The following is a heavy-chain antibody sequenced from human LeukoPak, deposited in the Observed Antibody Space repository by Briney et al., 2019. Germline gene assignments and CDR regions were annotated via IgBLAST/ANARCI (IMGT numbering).Heavy chain of an antibody. CDR1: GFTFSSYE. D-gene: IGHD4-17*01. CDR3: ARSGGYGDYAPYYYYYYMDV. Sequence: PGGSLRLSCAASGFTFSSYEMNWVRQAPGKGLEWVSYISSSGSTIYYADSVKGRFTISRDNAKNSLYLQMNSLRAEDTAVYYCARSGGYGDYAPYYYYYYMDVWGKGTTVTVSS. V-gene: IGHV3-48*03. J-gene: IGHJ6*03. CDR2: ISSSGSTI.